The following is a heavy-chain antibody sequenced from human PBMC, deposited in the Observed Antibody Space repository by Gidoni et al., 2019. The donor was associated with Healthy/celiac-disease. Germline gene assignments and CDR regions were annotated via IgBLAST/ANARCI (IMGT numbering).Heavy chain of an antibody. Sequence: EVQLLESGGGLVQPGGSLRLSCAPSGFLFSSYAMSWVRQAPGKGLGGVSAISGSGGSTYYADSVKGRFTISRDNSKNTLYLQMNSLRAEDTAVYYCAKEAAWNDVGLTCDYWGQGTLVTVSS. J-gene: IGHJ4*02. D-gene: IGHD1-1*01. CDR1: GFLFSSYA. CDR3: AKEAAWNDVGLTCDY. V-gene: IGHV3-23*01. CDR2: ISGSGGST.